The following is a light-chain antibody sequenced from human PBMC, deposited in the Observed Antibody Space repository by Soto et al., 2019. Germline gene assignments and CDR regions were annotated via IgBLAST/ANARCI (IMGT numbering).Light chain of an antibody. J-gene: IGLJ1*01. Sequence: QSVLTQPASVSGSPGQSITISRTGTSSDVGGYNYVSWYQQHPGKAPKLMIYEVSNRPSGVSNRFSGSKSGNTASLTISGLQAEDEADYYCSSYTSSSTYVFGTGTKGTVL. CDR3: SSYTSSSTYV. CDR2: EVS. V-gene: IGLV2-14*01. CDR1: SSDVGGYNY.